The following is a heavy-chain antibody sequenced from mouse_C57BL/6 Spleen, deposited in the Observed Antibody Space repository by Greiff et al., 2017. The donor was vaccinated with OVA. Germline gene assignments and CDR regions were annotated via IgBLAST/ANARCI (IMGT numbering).Heavy chain of an antibody. D-gene: IGHD2-3*01. CDR1: GYTFTSYW. CDR3: ARKEDGYPYYAMDY. J-gene: IGHJ4*01. Sequence: VMLVESGAELSKPGASVTLSCKASGYTFTSYWMHWVKQRPGQGLEWIGYINPSSGYTKYNQKFKDKATLTADKSSSTAYMQLSSLTYEDSAVYYCARKEDGYPYYAMDYWGQGTSVTVSS. CDR2: INPSSGYT. V-gene: IGHV1-7*01.